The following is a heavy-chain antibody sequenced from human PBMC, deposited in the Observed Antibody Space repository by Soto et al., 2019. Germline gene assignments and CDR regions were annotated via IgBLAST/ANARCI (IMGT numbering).Heavy chain of an antibody. CDR3: AGTYGSGWNYYYYGMDV. CDR1: GGTFSSYA. J-gene: IGHJ6*02. V-gene: IGHV1-69*13. D-gene: IGHD6-19*01. CDR2: IIPIFGTA. Sequence: ASVKVSCKASGGTFSSYAISWVRQAPGQGLEWMGGIIPIFGTANYAQKFQGRVTITADESTSTAYMELSSLRSEDTAVYYCAGTYGSGWNYYYYGMDVWGQGTTVTVSS.